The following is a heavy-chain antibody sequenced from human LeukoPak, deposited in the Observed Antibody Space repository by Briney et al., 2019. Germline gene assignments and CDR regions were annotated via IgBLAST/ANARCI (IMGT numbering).Heavy chain of an antibody. CDR3: ASTGSYEGYYFDY. Sequence: PGGSLRLSCAVSGFTFSSYSMNWVRQAPGKGLEWVSSISSSSSYIYYADSVKGRFTISRDNAKNSLYLQMNSLRAEDTAVYYCASTGSYEGYYFDYWGQGTLVTVSS. D-gene: IGHD1-26*01. CDR2: ISSSSSYI. CDR1: GFTFSSYS. J-gene: IGHJ4*02. V-gene: IGHV3-21*01.